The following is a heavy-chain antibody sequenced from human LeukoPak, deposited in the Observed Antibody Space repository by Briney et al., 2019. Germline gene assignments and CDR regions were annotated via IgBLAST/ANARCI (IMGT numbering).Heavy chain of an antibody. D-gene: IGHD4-17*01. V-gene: IGHV3-21*04. CDR3: AKVLDYGDPPDAFDI. Sequence: GGSLRLSCAASGFTFSSYSINWVRQAPGKGLEWVSSISSSSSYIYYADSVKGRFTISRDNAKNSLYLQMNSLRAEDTAVYYCAKVLDYGDPPDAFDIWGQGTMVTVSS. CDR1: GFTFSSYS. J-gene: IGHJ3*02. CDR2: ISSSSSYI.